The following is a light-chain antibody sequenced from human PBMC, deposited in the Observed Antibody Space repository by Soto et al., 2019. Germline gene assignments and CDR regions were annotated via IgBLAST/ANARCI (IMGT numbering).Light chain of an antibody. J-gene: IGKJ3*01. CDR3: LRYGCSPHFT. CDR2: GAS. V-gene: IGKV3-20*01. CDR1: QSVSSSY. Sequence: EMVLTQSPGTLALSPGERATLSCRARQSVSSSYLAWYQQKPGQAPRLLIYGASSRATGIPDRFSGSGSGTDFTLTISRLESEDFAVYYCLRYGCSPHFTFGPGTKVDIK.